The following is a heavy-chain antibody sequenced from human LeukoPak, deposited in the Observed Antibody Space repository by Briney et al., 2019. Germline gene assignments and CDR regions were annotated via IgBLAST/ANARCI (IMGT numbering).Heavy chain of an antibody. CDR2: IQYDGSNK. D-gene: IGHD2-15*01. J-gene: IGHJ4*02. CDR3: AKGRGILSPDY. Sequence: GGSLRLSCAASGFIFTSYGIHWVRQAPGKGLEWVAFIQYDGSNKYYADSVKGRFTISRDNSKNTLYLQMNFLRAEDTAVYYCAKGRGILSPDYWGQGTLVTVSS. CDR1: GFIFTSYG. V-gene: IGHV3-30*02.